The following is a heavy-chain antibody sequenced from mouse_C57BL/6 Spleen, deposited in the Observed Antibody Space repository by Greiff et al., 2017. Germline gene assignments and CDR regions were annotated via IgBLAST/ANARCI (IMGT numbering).Heavy chain of an antibody. CDR1: GYTFTSYT. Sequence: QVQLQQSGAELARPGASVKMSCKASGYTFTSYTIHWVKQRPGQGLEWIGYINPSSGYTKYNQKFKDKATLTADKSSSTAYMQLSSLTSEDSAVYYCARWGTPYFDYWGQGTTLTVSS. CDR2: INPSSGYT. D-gene: IGHD3-3*01. V-gene: IGHV1-4*01. J-gene: IGHJ2*01. CDR3: ARWGTPYFDY.